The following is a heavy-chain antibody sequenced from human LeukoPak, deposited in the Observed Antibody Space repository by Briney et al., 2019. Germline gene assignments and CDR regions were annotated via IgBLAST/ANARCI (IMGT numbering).Heavy chain of an antibody. V-gene: IGHV3-7*01. CDR2: IKQHGSEK. Sequence: GGSLRLSCAASGFTFSDYWMSWVRQAPGKGLEWVANIKQHGSEKYYVDSVTGRFTVSRDNAKNSLSLQMDSLRAEDTAVYFCARPKGVRGFPLDYWGQGTLVTVSS. CDR1: GFTFSDYW. CDR3: ARPKGVRGFPLDY. J-gene: IGHJ4*02. D-gene: IGHD3-10*01.